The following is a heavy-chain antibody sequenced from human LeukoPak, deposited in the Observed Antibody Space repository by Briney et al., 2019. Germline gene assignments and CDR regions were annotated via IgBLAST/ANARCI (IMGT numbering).Heavy chain of an antibody. D-gene: IGHD2-2*01. V-gene: IGHV4-34*01. J-gene: IGHJ4*02. CDR1: GGSFSDYS. Sequence: PSETLSLTCAVYGGSFSDYSWSWIRQPPGKGLEWIGEIDHSGSTNYNPSLKSRVTISVDTSKNQFSLRLGSVTAADTGVYYCATSLPTDYWGQETLVTVSS. CDR3: ATSLPTDY. CDR2: IDHSGST.